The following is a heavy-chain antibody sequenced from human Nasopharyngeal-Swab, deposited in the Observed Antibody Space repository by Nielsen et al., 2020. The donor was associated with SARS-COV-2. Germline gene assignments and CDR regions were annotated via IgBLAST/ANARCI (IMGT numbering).Heavy chain of an antibody. J-gene: IGHJ6*02. CDR3: ARGGDFWSGWELDYFYYYGMDV. CDR1: GYTFTDYY. D-gene: IGHD3-3*01. Sequence: ASVKVSCKASGYTFTDYYMHWVRQAPGQGLEWMGRINPNSGGTNYAQKFQGRVTMTRDTSISTVYMELSRMRFDDTAVYYCARGGDFWSGWELDYFYYYGMDVWGQGTTVTVSS. V-gene: IGHV1-2*06. CDR2: INPNSGGT.